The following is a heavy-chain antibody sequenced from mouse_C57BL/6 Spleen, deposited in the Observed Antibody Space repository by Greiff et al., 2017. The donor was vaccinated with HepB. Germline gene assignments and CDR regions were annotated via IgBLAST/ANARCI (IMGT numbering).Heavy chain of an antibody. CDR2: ISSGGSYT. D-gene: IGHD1-1*01. J-gene: IGHJ3*01. CDR3: ARQGIYYYGSSDSWFAY. CDR1: GFTFSSYG. V-gene: IGHV5-6*01. Sequence: EVQLVESGGDLVKPGGSLKLSCAASGFTFSSYGMSWVRQTPDKRLEWVATISSGGSYTYYPDSVKGRFTISRDNAKNTLYLQMSSLKSEDTAMYYCARQGIYYYGSSDSWFAYWGQGTLVTVSA.